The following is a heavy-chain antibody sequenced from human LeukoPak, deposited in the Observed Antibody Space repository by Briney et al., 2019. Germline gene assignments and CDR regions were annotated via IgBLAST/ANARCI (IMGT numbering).Heavy chain of an antibody. D-gene: IGHD3-9*01. CDR3: ARTYYDILTGYSPYFDY. V-gene: IGHV3-23*01. CDR2: ISGSGGST. J-gene: IGHJ4*02. Sequence: GGSLRLSCAASGFTFNKYAMNWVRHAPGKGLERVSSISGSGGSTYYADSVQGRLTITRDNSKNTLYLQMHSLIAEDTAVEYCARTYYDILTGYSPYFDYWGQGILVTVSS. CDR1: GFTFNKYA.